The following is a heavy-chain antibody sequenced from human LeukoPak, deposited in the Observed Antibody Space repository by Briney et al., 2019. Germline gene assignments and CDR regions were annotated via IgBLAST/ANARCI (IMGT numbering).Heavy chain of an antibody. J-gene: IGHJ3*01. D-gene: IGHD3-10*01. Sequence: SETLSLARSVSGVSISSGSNYWGWIRQPPGKTLEWIGSIYSSGSTYYNSSLKSRVIILIDTSKNHFSLTLSSVTAADPAVYYCPRSDGYGLVGIWGQGTMVTVSS. CDR1: GVSISSGSNY. CDR3: PRSDGYGLVGI. V-gene: IGHV4-39*07. CDR2: IYSSGST.